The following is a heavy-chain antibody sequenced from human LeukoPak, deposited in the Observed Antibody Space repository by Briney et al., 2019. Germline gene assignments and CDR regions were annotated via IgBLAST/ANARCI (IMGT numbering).Heavy chain of an antibody. D-gene: IGHD2-2*01. Sequence: ASVKVSCKASGGTFSSYAISWVRQAPGQGLEWMGWISAYNGNTNYAQKLQGRVTMTTDTSTSTAYMELRSLRSDDTAVYYCARRTRVNAFDIWGQGTMVTVSS. CDR3: ARRTRVNAFDI. CDR2: ISAYNGNT. J-gene: IGHJ3*02. V-gene: IGHV1-18*01. CDR1: GGTFSSYA.